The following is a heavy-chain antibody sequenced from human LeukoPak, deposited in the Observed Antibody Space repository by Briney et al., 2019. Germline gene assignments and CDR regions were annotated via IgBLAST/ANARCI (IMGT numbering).Heavy chain of an antibody. J-gene: IGHJ4*02. CDR3: AREGILG. CDR2: ISGSGGST. D-gene: IGHD3-16*01. CDR1: GFTFAGYA. V-gene: IGHV3-23*01. Sequence: PGGSLRLSCAASGFTFAGYAMTWVRQAPGKGLEWVSLISGSGGSTYYADVVKGRFTISRDNSKNTLYLQMNSLRAEDTAVYYCAREGILGWGQGTLVTVSS.